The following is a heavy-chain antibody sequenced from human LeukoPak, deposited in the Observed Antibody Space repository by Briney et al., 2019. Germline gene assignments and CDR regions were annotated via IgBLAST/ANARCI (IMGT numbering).Heavy chain of an antibody. CDR2: ISGSGGST. J-gene: IGHJ3*02. CDR3: AKDLRPQWLVLLGAFDI. V-gene: IGHV3-23*01. D-gene: IGHD6-19*01. CDR1: GFTFSSYA. Sequence: GGSLRLSXAASGFTFSSYAMSWVRQAPGKGLEWVSAISGSGGSTYYADSVKGRFTISRDNSKNTLYLQMNSLRAEDTAVYYCAKDLRPQWLVLLGAFDIWGQGTMVTVSS.